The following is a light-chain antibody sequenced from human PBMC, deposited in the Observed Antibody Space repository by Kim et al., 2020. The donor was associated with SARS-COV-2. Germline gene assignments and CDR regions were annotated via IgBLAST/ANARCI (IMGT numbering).Light chain of an antibody. CDR3: QQYGRSPH. Sequence: PGERATLSCRASQSLSSSYLAWFQHKPGQAPRLLIYGVSSRATGIPDRFSGSGSGTDFTLTISRLDPEAFAVYYCQQYGRSPHFGPGTRLEIK. CDR2: GVS. CDR1: QSLSSSY. J-gene: IGKJ5*01. V-gene: IGKV3-20*01.